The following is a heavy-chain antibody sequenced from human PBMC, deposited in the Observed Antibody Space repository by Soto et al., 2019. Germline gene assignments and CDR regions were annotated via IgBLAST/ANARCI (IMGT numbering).Heavy chain of an antibody. J-gene: IGHJ6*02. CDR1: GGSISSYY. Sequence: QVQLQESGPGLVKPSETLSLTCTVSGGSISSYYWSWIRQPPGKGLEWIGYIYYSGSTNYNPSLKSRVTISVDTSKNQFSLKLSSVTAADTAVYYCARDRPVATIRKGVYYYGMDVWGQGTTVTVSS. CDR3: ARDRPVATIRKGVYYYGMDV. V-gene: IGHV4-59*01. CDR2: IYYSGST. D-gene: IGHD5-12*01.